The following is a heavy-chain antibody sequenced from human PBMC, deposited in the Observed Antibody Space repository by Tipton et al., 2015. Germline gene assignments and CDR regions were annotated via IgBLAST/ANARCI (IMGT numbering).Heavy chain of an antibody. J-gene: IGHJ5*02. CDR3: ARLSYGEAASPGGPNWFDP. CDR1: GFTVSNNY. CDR2: IYRGGRT. V-gene: IGHV3-53*01. Sequence: SLRLSCAASGFTVSNNYMSWVRQAPGKGLEWVSLIYRGGRTYYGDSVKGRFTISRDNSKNTLYLQRSSLKVEDTAVYYCARLSYGEAASPGGPNWFDPWGQGTLVAISS. D-gene: IGHD1-14*01.